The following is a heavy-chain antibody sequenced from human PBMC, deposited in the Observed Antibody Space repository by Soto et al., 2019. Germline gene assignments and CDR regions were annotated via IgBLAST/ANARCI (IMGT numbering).Heavy chain of an antibody. Sequence: SETLSLTCTVSDDSISSGDYYWSWIRQPPGKGLEWIGYIYHSGSTYYNPSLKSRVTISVDRSKNQFSLKLSSVTAADTAVYYCARGQVVAAQHWGQGTLVTVSS. J-gene: IGHJ4*02. CDR3: ARGQVVAAQH. CDR1: DDSISSGDYY. D-gene: IGHD2-15*01. V-gene: IGHV4-30-2*01. CDR2: IYHSGST.